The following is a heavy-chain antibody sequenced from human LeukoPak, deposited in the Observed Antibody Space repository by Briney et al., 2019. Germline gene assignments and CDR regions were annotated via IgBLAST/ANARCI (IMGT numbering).Heavy chain of an antibody. J-gene: IGHJ5*02. CDR3: ARDEGDETTVTP. D-gene: IGHD4-11*01. Sequence: ASVKVSCKASGGTFSSYAISWVRQAPGQGLEWMGGVIPIFGTANYAQKFQGRVTITADESTSTAYMELSSLRSEDTAVYYCARDEGDETTVTPWGQGTLVTVSS. CDR1: GGTFSSYA. V-gene: IGHV1-69*13. CDR2: VIPIFGTA.